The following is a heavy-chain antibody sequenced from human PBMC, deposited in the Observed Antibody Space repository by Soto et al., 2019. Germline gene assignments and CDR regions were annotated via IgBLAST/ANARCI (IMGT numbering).Heavy chain of an antibody. Sequence: SETLSLTCTVSGGSVSSGSYYWSWIRQPPGKGLEWIGYIYYSGSTNYNPSLKSRVTISVDTSKNQFSLKLSSVTAADTAVYYCASFNYCDSSGYYYEIEDYFDYWGQGTLVTVSS. V-gene: IGHV4-61*01. D-gene: IGHD3-22*01. CDR3: ASFNYCDSSGYYYEIEDYFDY. CDR2: IYYSGST. CDR1: GGSVSSGSYY. J-gene: IGHJ4*02.